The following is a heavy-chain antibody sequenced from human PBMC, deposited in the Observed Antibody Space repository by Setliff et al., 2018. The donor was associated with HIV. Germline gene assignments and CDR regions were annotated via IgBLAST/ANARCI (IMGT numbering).Heavy chain of an antibody. Sequence: GGSLRLSCAASGFIFSNARMNWVRQAPGRGLEWLSYISSSSSTIYYADSVKGRFTISRDNAKSTVYLQMGSLSADDTAVYYCARGGFNHAFDIWGQGTMVTVSS. CDR1: GFIFSNAR. D-gene: IGHD2-15*01. CDR3: ARGGFNHAFDI. CDR2: ISSSSSTI. V-gene: IGHV3-48*04. J-gene: IGHJ3*02.